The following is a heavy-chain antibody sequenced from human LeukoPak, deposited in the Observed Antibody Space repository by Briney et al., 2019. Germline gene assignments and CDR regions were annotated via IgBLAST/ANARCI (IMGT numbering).Heavy chain of an antibody. V-gene: IGHV1-69*06. CDR1: RYTFTGHY. CDR3: ARDHGTYSSSWYGLLLLMRRPGFDY. D-gene: IGHD6-13*01. Sequence: SVKVSCKASRYTFTGHYIHWVRQAPGPGLEWMGESIPIFGTTNYAQKLQGRVTITADKSTSTAYVELSSLRSEDTAVYYCARDHGTYSSSWYGLLLLMRRPGFDYWGQGTLVTVSS. CDR2: SIPIFGTT. J-gene: IGHJ4*02.